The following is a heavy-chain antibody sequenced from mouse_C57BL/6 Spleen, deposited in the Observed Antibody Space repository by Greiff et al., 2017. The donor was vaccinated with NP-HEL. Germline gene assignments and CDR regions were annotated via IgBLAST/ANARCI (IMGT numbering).Heavy chain of an antibody. V-gene: IGHV5-16*01. CDR3: AREGITTVLDY. D-gene: IGHD1-1*01. Sequence: EVMLVESEGGLVQPGSSMKLSCTASGFTFSDYYMAWVRQVPEKGLEWVANINYDGSSTYYLDSLKSRFIISRDNAKNILYLQMSSLKSEDTATYYCAREGITTVLDYWGQGTTLTVSS. J-gene: IGHJ2*01. CDR2: INYDGSST. CDR1: GFTFSDYY.